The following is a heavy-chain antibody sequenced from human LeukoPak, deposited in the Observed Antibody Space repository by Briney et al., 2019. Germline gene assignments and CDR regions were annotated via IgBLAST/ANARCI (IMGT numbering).Heavy chain of an antibody. J-gene: IGHJ3*02. V-gene: IGHV3-33*06. D-gene: IGHD2-21*02. CDR1: GFTFSSYG. CDR2: ICYDGSNK. Sequence: GGSLRLSCAASGFTFSSYGMHWVRQAPGKGLEWVAVICYDGSNKYYADSVKGRFTISRDNSKNTLYLQMNSLRAEDTAVYYCAKGGGPHCGGDCYWADAFDIWGQGTMVTVSS. CDR3: AKGGGPHCGGDCYWADAFDI.